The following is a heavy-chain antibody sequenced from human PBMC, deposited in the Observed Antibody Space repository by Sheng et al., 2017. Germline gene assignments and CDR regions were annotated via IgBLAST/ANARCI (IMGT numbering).Heavy chain of an antibody. J-gene: IGHJ6*03. CDR1: GLTFRTYK. Sequence: EMQLVESGGGLVQPGGSLRLSCVASGLTFRTYKMHWVRQAPGKGLVWVSRINRDGSSTTYADSVKGRFTISRDNAKNTLFLQMNSLSAEDTAVYYCARGFYYMDVWGQGTTVTVSS. CDR3: ARGFYYMDV. V-gene: IGHV3-74*01. CDR2: INRDGSST.